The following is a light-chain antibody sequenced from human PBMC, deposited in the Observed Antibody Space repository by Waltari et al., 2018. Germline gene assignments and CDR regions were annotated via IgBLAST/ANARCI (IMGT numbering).Light chain of an antibody. Sequence: EIVMTQSPATLSVSPGERATLTCRASQSVSTNLAWYQQKPCQAPRLLIYGASTRATGIPARFSGGGSGTEFTLTISSLQSEDFAVYYCQQYNDWPPMYTFGQGTKLDI. V-gene: IGKV3-15*01. CDR2: GAS. J-gene: IGKJ2*01. CDR3: QQYNDWPPMYT. CDR1: QSVSTN.